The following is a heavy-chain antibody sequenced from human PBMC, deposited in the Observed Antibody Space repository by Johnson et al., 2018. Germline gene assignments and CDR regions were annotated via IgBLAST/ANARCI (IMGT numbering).Heavy chain of an antibody. CDR2: IKSKTDRGTT. V-gene: IGHV3-15*01. CDR3: TTSTRRWDYFDF. D-gene: IGHD1-14*01. Sequence: VQLVESGGGLVKPGGSLRLSCAASGFTVSNAWVSWVRQAPGKGLEWVGRIKSKTDRGTTDYAAPVKGRFTISRDDSKNTLYLQMNSLRTEDTAIYYCTTSTRRWDYFDFWGQGTLVTVSS. CDR1: GFTVSNAW. J-gene: IGHJ4*02.